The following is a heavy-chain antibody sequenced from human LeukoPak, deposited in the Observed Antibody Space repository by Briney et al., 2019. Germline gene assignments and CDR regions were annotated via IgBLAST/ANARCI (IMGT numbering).Heavy chain of an antibody. J-gene: IGHJ1*01. D-gene: IGHD3-22*01. CDR3: ARRRYYDGSGYLE. CDR1: GGSISSSSYY. Sequence: SETLSLTCTVSGGSISSSSYYWGWIRQPPGKGLEWIGTIYYSGRTYYSPSLKSRVTMSVDPSNNQFSLSLRSVTAADTAVYYCARRRYYDGSGYLEWGQGTLLSVSS. V-gene: IGHV4-39*01. CDR2: IYYSGRT.